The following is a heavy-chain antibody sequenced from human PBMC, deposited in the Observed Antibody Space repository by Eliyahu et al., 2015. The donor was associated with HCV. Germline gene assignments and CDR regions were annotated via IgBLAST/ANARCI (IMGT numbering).Heavy chain of an antibody. V-gene: IGHV1-2*02. Sequence: QVQLVQSGAEVKKPGASVKVSCKASGYTFTGYYMHWVRQAPGQGLEWMGWINPNSGGTNYAQKFQGRVTMTRDTSISTAYMELSRLRSDDTAVYYCARTVSKLTTFGGVILGAFDIWGQGTMVTVSS. CDR3: ARTVSKLTTFGGVILGAFDI. D-gene: IGHD3-16*02. CDR1: GYTFTGYY. CDR2: INPNSGGT. J-gene: IGHJ3*02.